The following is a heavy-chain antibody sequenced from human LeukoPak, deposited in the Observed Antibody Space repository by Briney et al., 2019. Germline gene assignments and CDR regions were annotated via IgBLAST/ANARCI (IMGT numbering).Heavy chain of an antibody. CDR1: GYSFTTYW. Sequence: PGESLKIPCRASGYSFTTYWIGWVRQIPGKGLEWMGINYPGDSDTRYSPSFQGQVTISADKSISTAYLQWSSLKASDTAIYYCARGVGSSGYYPGDFDFWGQGTLVTVSS. CDR2: NYPGDSDT. J-gene: IGHJ4*02. D-gene: IGHD3-22*01. V-gene: IGHV5-51*01. CDR3: ARGVGSSGYYPGDFDF.